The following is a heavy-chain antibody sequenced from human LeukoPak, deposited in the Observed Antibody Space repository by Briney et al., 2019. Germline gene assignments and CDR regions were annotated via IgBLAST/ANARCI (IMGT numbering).Heavy chain of an antibody. CDR1: GGSISSGGYS. CDR3: ARYNRDTGGYGMDV. D-gene: IGHD5-18*01. Sequence: SETLSLTCVVSGGSISSGGYSWRWLRQPPGTGLEWIGYIYHSGSTYYNPSLKSRVTISVDRSKNQFSLKLSSVTAADTAVYYCARYNRDTGGYGMDVWGQGTTVIVSS. V-gene: IGHV4-30-2*01. CDR2: IYHSGST. J-gene: IGHJ6*02.